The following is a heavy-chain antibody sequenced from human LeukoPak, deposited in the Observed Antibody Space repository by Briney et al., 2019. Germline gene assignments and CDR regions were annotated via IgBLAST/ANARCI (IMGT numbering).Heavy chain of an antibody. D-gene: IGHD3-22*01. V-gene: IGHV3-30*18. CDR2: ISYDGSNK. CDR3: AKGKYYYDSSGYPGDY. Sequence: GGSLRLSCAASGFTFSSYGMHWVRQAPGKGLEWVAVISYDGSNKYYADSVKGRFTISRDNSKNTLYLQMNSLRAEDTAVYYCAKGKYYYDSSGYPGDYWGQGTLVTVSS. J-gene: IGHJ4*02. CDR1: GFTFSSYG.